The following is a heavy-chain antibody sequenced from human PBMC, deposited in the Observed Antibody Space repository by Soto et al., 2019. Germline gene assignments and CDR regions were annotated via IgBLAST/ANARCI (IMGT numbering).Heavy chain of an antibody. CDR1: GFTFSSYA. J-gene: IGHJ5*02. CDR2: IIGTSSVVGSGSST. D-gene: IGHD3-22*01. CDR3: AKFSRDSSGLS. V-gene: IGHV3-23*01. Sequence: GGSLRLSCAASGFTFSSYAVSWVRQAPGKGLEWVSTIIGTSSVVGSGSSTYYADSVKGRFTISRDNSKNTLYLQMNSLGAEDTAVYYCAKFSRDSSGLSWAQGTLVTVSS.